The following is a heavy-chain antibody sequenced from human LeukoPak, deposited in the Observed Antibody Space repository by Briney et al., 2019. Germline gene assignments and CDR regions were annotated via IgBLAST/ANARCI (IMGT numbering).Heavy chain of an antibody. V-gene: IGHV3-30*02. CDR2: IRYDGTNK. CDR1: RFPFSTYG. D-gene: IGHD1-1*01. J-gene: IGHJ4*02. Sequence: GGSLRLSCAASRFPFSTYGMHWVRQAPGKGLEWVAFIRYDGTNKYYTDSVKGRFTISRDNSENTLYLQMNSLRAEDTAVYYCAKGWPSSQLTGLDYWGQGTLVTVSS. CDR3: AKGWPSSQLTGLDY.